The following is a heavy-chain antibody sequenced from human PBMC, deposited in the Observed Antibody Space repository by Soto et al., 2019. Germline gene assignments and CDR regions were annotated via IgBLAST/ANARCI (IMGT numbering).Heavy chain of an antibody. CDR1: GFTFSGSA. V-gene: IGHV3-73*01. CDR3: TRPVSGDPPRENWFDP. D-gene: IGHD1-26*01. Sequence: HPGGSLRLSCAASGFTFSGSAMHWVRQASGKGLEWVGRIRSKANSHATAYVASVKGRFTISRDDSKNTSYLQMNSLKTEDTAVYYCTRPVSGDPPRENWFDPWGQGTLVTVSS. J-gene: IGHJ5*02. CDR2: IRSKANSHAT.